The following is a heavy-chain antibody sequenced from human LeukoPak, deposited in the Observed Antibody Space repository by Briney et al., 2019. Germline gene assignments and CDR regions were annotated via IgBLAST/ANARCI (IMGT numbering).Heavy chain of an antibody. D-gene: IGHD3-22*01. CDR1: GYSFTSYW. CDR3: ARQEGYYDSSGYQWFDP. V-gene: IGHV5-51*01. J-gene: IGHJ5*02. Sequence: GQSLQISCQGSGYSFTSYWIGWVRPLPGKGLAWMGIIYPGDSDTRYSPSFQGQVTISADKTISTAYLQWSSLKASDTAMYYCARQEGYYDSSGYQWFDPWGQGTLVTVS. CDR2: IYPGDSDT.